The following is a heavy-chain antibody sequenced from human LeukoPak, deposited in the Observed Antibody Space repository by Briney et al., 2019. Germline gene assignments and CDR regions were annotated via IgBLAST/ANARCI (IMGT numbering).Heavy chain of an antibody. CDR1: GFTFNNNG. Sequence: GGSLRLSCAASGFTFNNNGMTWVRQAPGKGLEWLSSISGPGGTTNYADSVKGRFTISRDNSMDTLYLDMNSLRAEDTAVYYCATYSSSNGREFQYWGQGTLVTVSS. CDR2: ISGPGGTT. J-gene: IGHJ1*01. CDR3: ATYSSSNGREFQY. V-gene: IGHV3-23*01. D-gene: IGHD2-2*01.